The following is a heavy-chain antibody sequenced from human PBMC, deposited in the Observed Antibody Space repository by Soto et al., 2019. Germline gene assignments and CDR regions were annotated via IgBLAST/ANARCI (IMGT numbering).Heavy chain of an antibody. J-gene: IGHJ5*02. V-gene: IGHV4-31*03. D-gene: IGHD4-4*01. Sequence: PSETLSLTCTVSGGSISSGGYYWSWIRQHPGKGLEWIGYIYYSGSTYYNPSLKSRVTISVDTSKNQFSLKLSSVTAADTAVYYCARYPYDYSNYEFWFDPWGQGTLVTVSS. CDR2: IYYSGST. CDR3: ARYPYDYSNYEFWFDP. CDR1: GGSISSGGYY.